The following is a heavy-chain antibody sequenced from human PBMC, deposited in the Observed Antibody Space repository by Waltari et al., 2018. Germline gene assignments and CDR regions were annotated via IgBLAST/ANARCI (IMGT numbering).Heavy chain of an antibody. CDR3: VRGAGAGAAALFYFDF. D-gene: IGHD2-15*01. V-gene: IGHV1-69*01. Sequence: QVQLVQSGTEVKKPGSSVKVSCKASGDTFNTYSVRWVRQAPGQGLEYMGGVIPFFNAPNYARRFQGRVTISADRSTSTAYMDLRGLTSDDTAVYYCVRGAGAGAAALFYFDFWGPGTLVTVSS. CDR1: GDTFNTYS. CDR2: VIPFFNAP. J-gene: IGHJ4*02.